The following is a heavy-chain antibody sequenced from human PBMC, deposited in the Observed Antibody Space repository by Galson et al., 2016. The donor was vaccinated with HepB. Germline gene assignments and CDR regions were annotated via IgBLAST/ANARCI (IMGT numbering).Heavy chain of an antibody. CDR1: GGTFSSYA. CDR3: ARDGNSYESLGYYDGMDV. D-gene: IGHD5-18*01. Sequence: SVKVSCKASGGTFSSYAVSWVRQAPGQGLEWMGGIIPIFGTTNYVQKFQGRFTITADGSTSTAYMVLSSLRSDDTAVYYCARDGNSYESLGYYDGMDVWGQGTTVTVSS. CDR2: IIPIFGTT. V-gene: IGHV1-69*13. J-gene: IGHJ6*02.